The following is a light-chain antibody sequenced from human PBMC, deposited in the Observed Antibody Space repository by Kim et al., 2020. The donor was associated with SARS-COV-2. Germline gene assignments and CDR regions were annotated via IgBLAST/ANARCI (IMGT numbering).Light chain of an antibody. V-gene: IGKV1-27*01. CDR2: SAS. J-gene: IGKJ1*01. CDR1: RDINNY. Sequence: SASVGDRVTITCRASRDINNYLAWYQQKPGKVPKVLIYSASALRSGVPSRFSGSGSGTDFTLTISSLQPEDVATYYCQNYDGAPWTFGQGTKLEIK. CDR3: QNYDGAPWT.